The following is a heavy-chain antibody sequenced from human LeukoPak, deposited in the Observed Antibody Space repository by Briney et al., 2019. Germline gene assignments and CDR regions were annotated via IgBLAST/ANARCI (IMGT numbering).Heavy chain of an antibody. CDR3: ARHRYYYDSSGLYNWFDP. J-gene: IGHJ5*02. Sequence: GESLKISCKGSGYSFSSYWIAWVRQMPGKGLEWMGVIYPRDSRTTYSPSFQDQVTISADKSISTAYLQWSSLKASDTAMYYCARHRYYYDSSGLYNWFDPWGQGTLVTVSS. CDR1: GYSFSSYW. D-gene: IGHD3-22*01. CDR2: IYPRDSRT. V-gene: IGHV5-51*01.